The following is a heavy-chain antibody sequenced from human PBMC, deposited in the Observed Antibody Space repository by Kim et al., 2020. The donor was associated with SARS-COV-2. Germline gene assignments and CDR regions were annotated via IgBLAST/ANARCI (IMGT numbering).Heavy chain of an antibody. CDR3: ARASDIAATYYLGY. CDR1: GFTFSSYA. CDR2: ISYDGSHK. J-gene: IGHJ4*02. V-gene: IGHV3-30*04. Sequence: GGSLRLSCAASGFTFSSYAMLWVHQAPGKGLEWVAVISYDGSHKYYGDSVKGRFTVSRDNAKNTLYLQMDSLRAEDTAVYYCARASDIAATYYLGYWGQGTLVTVSS. D-gene: IGHD5-12*01.